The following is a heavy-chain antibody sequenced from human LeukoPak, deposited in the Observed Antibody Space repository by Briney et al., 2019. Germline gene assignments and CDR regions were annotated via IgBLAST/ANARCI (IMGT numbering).Heavy chain of an antibody. Sequence: GGSLRLSCAASGFTFSDYYMSWIRQAPGKGLEWVSAISGSGGSTYYADSVKGRFTISRDNSKNTLYLQMNSLRAEDTAVYYCAARSSSSWYYYYYYMDVWGKGTTVTISS. D-gene: IGHD6-13*01. CDR1: GFTFSDYY. V-gene: IGHV3-23*01. J-gene: IGHJ6*03. CDR2: ISGSGGST. CDR3: AARSSSSWYYYYYYMDV.